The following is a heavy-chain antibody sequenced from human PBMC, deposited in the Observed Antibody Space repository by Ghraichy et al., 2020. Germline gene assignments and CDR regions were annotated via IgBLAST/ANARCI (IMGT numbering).Heavy chain of an antibody. Sequence: ASVKVSCKVSGYTLTELSMHWVRQAPGKGLEWMGGFDPEDGETIYAQTFQGRVTMTEDTSTDTAYMELSSLRSEDTAVYYCAVYCSGGSCYSLGVSDAFDIWGQGTMVTVSS. D-gene: IGHD2-15*01. V-gene: IGHV1-24*01. CDR2: FDPEDGET. CDR3: AVYCSGGSCYSLGVSDAFDI. CDR1: GYTLTELS. J-gene: IGHJ3*02.